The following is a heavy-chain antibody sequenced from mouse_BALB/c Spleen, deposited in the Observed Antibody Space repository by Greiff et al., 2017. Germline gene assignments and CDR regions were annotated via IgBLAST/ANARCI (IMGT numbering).Heavy chain of an antibody. CDR2: IWGDGST. CDR1: GFSFTGYG. V-gene: IGHV2-6-7*01. Sequence: VKLLESGPGLVAPSQSLSITCTVSGFSFTGYGVNWVRQPPGKGLEWLGMIWGDGSTDYNSALKSRLSISKDNSKSQVFLKMNSLQTDDTARYDCARDNYDYDDAMDYWGQGTSVTVSS. D-gene: IGHD2-4*01. J-gene: IGHJ4*01. CDR3: ARDNYDYDDAMDY.